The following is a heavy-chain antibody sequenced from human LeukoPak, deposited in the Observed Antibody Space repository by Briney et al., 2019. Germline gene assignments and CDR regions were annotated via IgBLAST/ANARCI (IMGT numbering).Heavy chain of an antibody. V-gene: IGHV4-4*07. CDR1: GGSISSYY. CDR2: INTSGST. Sequence: SETLSLTCTVSGGSISSYYWSWIRQPAGEGLEWIGRINTSGSTNYNPSLKSRVTMSVDTSKNQFSLKLSSVTAADTAVYYCARDSYYYGSGSYPRLDPWGQGTLVTVSS. CDR3: ARDSYYYGSGSYPRLDP. J-gene: IGHJ5*02. D-gene: IGHD3-10*01.